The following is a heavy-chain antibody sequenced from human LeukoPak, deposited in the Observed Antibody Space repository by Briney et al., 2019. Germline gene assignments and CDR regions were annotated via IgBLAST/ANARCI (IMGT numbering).Heavy chain of an antibody. J-gene: IGHJ4*02. D-gene: IGHD7-27*01. Sequence: PGGSLRLSCVASGFTFSRYWMHWVRQAPGKGLVWVSHINSDGGSITYADSVKGRFTISRDNAKNTLYLQMTSLRVEDTAVYYCGRGSGVADYWGQGALVTVSS. CDR3: GRGSGVADY. V-gene: IGHV3-74*03. CDR1: GFTFSRYW. CDR2: INSDGGSI.